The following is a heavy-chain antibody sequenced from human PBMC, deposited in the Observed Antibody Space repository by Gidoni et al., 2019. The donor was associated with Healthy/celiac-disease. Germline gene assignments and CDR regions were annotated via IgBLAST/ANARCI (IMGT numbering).Heavy chain of an antibody. CDR1: FSGYY. Sequence: FSGYYWSWIHQPPGKGLEWIGEINHSGSTNYNPSLKSRVTISVDKSKNQFSLKLSSVTAADTAVYYCARGGKRRVVVVVAALDYWGQGTLVTVSS. D-gene: IGHD2-15*01. J-gene: IGHJ4*02. V-gene: IGHV4-34*01. CDR2: INHSGST. CDR3: ARGGKRRVVVVVAALDY.